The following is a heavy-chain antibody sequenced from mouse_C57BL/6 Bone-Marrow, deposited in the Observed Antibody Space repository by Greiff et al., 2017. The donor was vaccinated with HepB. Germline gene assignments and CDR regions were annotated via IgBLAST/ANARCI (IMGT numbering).Heavy chain of an antibody. D-gene: IGHD1-1*01. J-gene: IGHJ2*01. CDR1: GFNIKDYY. CDR3: ARDGTTVVARDY. V-gene: IGHV14-2*01. Sequence: VQLKQSGAELVKPGASVKLSCTASGFNIKDYYMHWVKQRTEQGLEWIGRIDPEDGETKYAPKFQGKDTITADTSSNTASLHLSSLTSEDTAVYYCARDGTTVVARDYWGQGTTLTVSS. CDR2: IDPEDGET.